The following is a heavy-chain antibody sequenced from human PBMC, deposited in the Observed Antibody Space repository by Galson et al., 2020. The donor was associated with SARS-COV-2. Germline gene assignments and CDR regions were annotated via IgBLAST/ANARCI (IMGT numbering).Heavy chain of an antibody. V-gene: IGHV3-7*01. J-gene: IGHJ4*02. CDR2: IKKDGSEK. Sequence: GGSLRLTCAASGFTISSYWMSWVRQAPGKGMERVANIKKDGSEKYYVDSVKGRFTISRDNAKNTLYLQMNSLRAEDTAVYYCASLHSRSWYMDYWGQGTLVTVSS. CDR1: GFTISSYW. CDR3: ASLHSRSWYMDY. D-gene: IGHD6-13*01.